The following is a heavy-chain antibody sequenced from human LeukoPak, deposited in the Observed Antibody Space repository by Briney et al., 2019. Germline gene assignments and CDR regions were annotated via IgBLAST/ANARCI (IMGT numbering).Heavy chain of an antibody. CDR2: IYYSGST. V-gene: IGHV4-39*01. CDR3: ARHVYSSSWYRWFDP. Sequence: PSETLSLTCTVSGGSISSSSYYWGWLRQPPGKGLEWIGSIYYSGSTYYTPSLKSRVTISVDTSKNQFSLKLSSVTAADTAVYYCARHVYSSSWYRWFDPWGQGTLVIVSS. CDR1: GGSISSSSYY. J-gene: IGHJ5*02. D-gene: IGHD6-13*01.